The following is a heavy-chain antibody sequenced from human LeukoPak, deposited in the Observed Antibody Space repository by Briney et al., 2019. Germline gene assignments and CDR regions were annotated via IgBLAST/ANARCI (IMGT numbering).Heavy chain of an antibody. CDR2: IYYSGST. D-gene: IGHD6-13*01. CDR3: ARLVPASSSWTEHKVKPRPLGVFDP. V-gene: IGHV4-39*01. Sequence: SETLSLTCTVSGGSISSSSYYWGWICQPPGKGLEWIGSIYYSGSTYYNPSLKSRVTISVDTSKNQFSLKLSSVTAADTAVYYCARLVPASSSWTEHKVKPRPLGVFDPWGQGTLVTVSS. CDR1: GGSISSSSYY. J-gene: IGHJ5*02.